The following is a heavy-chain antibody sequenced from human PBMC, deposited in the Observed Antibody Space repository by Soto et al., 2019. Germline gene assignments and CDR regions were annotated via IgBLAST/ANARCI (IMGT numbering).Heavy chain of an antibody. D-gene: IGHD6-13*01. J-gene: IGHJ6*02. CDR3: AKDSRSYYYYYGMDV. Sequence: QVQLVQSGAEVRKPGSSVRVSCKASGGSFNRHTISWVRQAPGQGLEWMGGIIPIFGTANHAQKFQGRVTIIADESTSTVYMELSSLRSDDTAIYYCAKDSRSYYYYYGMDVWGQGTTVTVSS. CDR1: GGSFNRHT. CDR2: IIPIFGTA. V-gene: IGHV1-69*01.